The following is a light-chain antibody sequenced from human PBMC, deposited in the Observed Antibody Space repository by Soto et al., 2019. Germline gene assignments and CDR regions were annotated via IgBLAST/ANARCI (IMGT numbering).Light chain of an antibody. CDR2: DVN. J-gene: IGLJ1*01. Sequence: QSALTQPRSVSGSPGQSVTISCTGTSNDVGRFDYVSWYQQHPGKAPKVIIYDVNERPSGVPNRFSGSKSGNTASLTISGLXADDEADYYCCSYAGSSTPYVFGTGTKVTVL. CDR1: SNDVGRFDY. V-gene: IGLV2-11*01. CDR3: CSYAGSSTPYV.